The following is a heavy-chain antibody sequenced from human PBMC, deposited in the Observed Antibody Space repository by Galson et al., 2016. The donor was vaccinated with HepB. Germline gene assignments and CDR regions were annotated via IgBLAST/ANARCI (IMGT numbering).Heavy chain of an antibody. D-gene: IGHD1-14*01. CDR1: GSTFSGYN. J-gene: IGHJ4*02. Sequence: SLRLSCAASGSTFSGYNMVWVRQAPGKGLEWVSYISSGSSAIYYADSVKGRFTISRDNAKNSLYLQMNSLRDEDTAIYFCARDGNHGYDMDYWGQGTLVTVAS. CDR3: ARDGNHGYDMDY. V-gene: IGHV3-48*02. CDR2: ISSGSSAI.